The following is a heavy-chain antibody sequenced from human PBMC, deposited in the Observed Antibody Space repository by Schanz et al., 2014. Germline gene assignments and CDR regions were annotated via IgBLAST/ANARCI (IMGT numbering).Heavy chain of an antibody. CDR1: GGSIRSGTYY. CDR2: VFPNGIT. J-gene: IGHJ2*01. Sequence: QVLLQESGPVLVKPSQTLSLTCTVSGGSIRSGTYYWSWIRQPAGKALEWVGRVFPNGITNYNPSRKSRVTISLDTSKNQFSLTLPPLTAADTAVYYCARDTTWRLDLWGRGTLVTVSS. V-gene: IGHV4-61*02. D-gene: IGHD1-1*01. CDR3: ARDTTWRLDL.